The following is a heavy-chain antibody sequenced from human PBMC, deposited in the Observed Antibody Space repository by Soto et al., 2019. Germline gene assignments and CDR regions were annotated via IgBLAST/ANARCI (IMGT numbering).Heavy chain of an antibody. CDR2: IYYSGST. CDR3: ARYYRSGSYYHYYYYGMDV. CDR1: GGSISSGDYY. J-gene: IGHJ6*02. V-gene: IGHV4-30-4*02. D-gene: IGHD3-10*01. Sequence: SETLSLTCTVSGGSISSGDYYWSWIRQPPGKGLEWIGYIYYSGSTYYNPSLKSRVTISVDTSKNQFSLKLSSVTAADTAVYYCARYYRSGSYYHYYYYGMDVWGQGTTVTVSS.